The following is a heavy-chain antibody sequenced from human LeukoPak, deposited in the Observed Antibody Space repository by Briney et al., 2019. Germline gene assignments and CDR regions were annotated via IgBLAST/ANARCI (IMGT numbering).Heavy chain of an antibody. CDR3: AKDRPASRGSPIDY. D-gene: IGHD3-22*01. Sequence: GGSLRLSCSASGFTFSSFAMTWVRQAPGKGLEWVSCIGGSGTTTYYADSVKGRFTISRDNSKSTLYLQMSSLRAEDTAVYYCAKDRPASRGSPIDYWGQGTLVTVSS. V-gene: IGHV3-23*01. CDR2: IGGSGTTT. J-gene: IGHJ4*02. CDR1: GFTFSSFA.